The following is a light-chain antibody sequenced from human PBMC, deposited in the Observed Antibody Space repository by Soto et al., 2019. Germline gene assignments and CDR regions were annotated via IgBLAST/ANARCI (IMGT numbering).Light chain of an antibody. J-gene: IGKJ5*01. CDR3: QQLNTYPIT. CDR1: QGISSY. Sequence: GDRVTISCRASQGISSYLAWYQQKPGKAPELLIYAASTLQSGVPSRFSGSGSGTEFTLTISSLQPEDFATYFCQQLNTYPITFGQGTRLEIK. V-gene: IGKV1-9*01. CDR2: AAS.